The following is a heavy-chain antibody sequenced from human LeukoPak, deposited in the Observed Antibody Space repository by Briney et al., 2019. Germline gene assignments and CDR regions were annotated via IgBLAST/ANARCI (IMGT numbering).Heavy chain of an antibody. J-gene: IGHJ3*02. CDR3: ASPHYYYDSSGYYPLAFDI. D-gene: IGHD3-22*01. CDR1: GSLFTSYW. V-gene: IGHV5-51*01. CDR2: IYPGDSDT. Sequence: GGSLEISWKGSGSLFTSYWIGWVRQLPGKGLEWMGIIYPGDSDTRYSPSFQGQVTISADKSISTAYLQWSSLKASDTAMYYCASPHYYYDSSGYYPLAFDIWGQGTMVTVSS.